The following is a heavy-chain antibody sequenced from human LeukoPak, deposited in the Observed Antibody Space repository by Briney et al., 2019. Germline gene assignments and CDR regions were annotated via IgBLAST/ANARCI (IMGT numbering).Heavy chain of an antibody. D-gene: IGHD5-24*01. CDR3: ARGFRGYIAFDI. Sequence: PSETLSLTCAVYGGSFSGYYWSWIRQPPGKGLEWIGEINHSGSTNYNPSLKSRVTISVDTSKNQFSLKLSSVTAADTAMYYCARGFRGYIAFDIWGQGTMVTVSS. V-gene: IGHV4-34*01. J-gene: IGHJ3*02. CDR2: INHSGST. CDR1: GGSFSGYY.